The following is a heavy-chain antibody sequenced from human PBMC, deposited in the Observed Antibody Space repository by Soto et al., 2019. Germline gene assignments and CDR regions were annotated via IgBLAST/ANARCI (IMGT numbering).Heavy chain of an antibody. CDR3: AKDILEWLFGSGDYYYYGMDV. J-gene: IGHJ6*02. CDR2: IIPMLGKT. D-gene: IGHD3-3*01. CDR1: GGTFSTYS. Sequence: QVQLVQSGTEVKKPGSSVKVSCKASGGTFSTYSISWVRQAPGQGLEWMGGIIPMLGKTNYAQKFQGRVMITADESTSTAYMDLSSLRSDDTAVYYCAKDILEWLFGSGDYYYYGMDVWGQGTTVTVSS. V-gene: IGHV1-69*12.